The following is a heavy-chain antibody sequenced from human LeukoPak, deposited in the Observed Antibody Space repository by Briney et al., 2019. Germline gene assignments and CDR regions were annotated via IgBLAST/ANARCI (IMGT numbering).Heavy chain of an antibody. CDR2: IYTGGDT. V-gene: IGHV3-53*01. J-gene: IGHJ4*02. Sequence: PGGSLRLSCAASGFTFSSFAMTWVRQAPGKGLEWVSVIYTGGDTYYADSVRGRFTISRDNSKNTVNLQMNSLRGEDTALYYCAGGQMFTSGGFDDWGQGTLVTVSS. CDR1: GFTFSSFA. D-gene: IGHD6-19*01. CDR3: AGGQMFTSGGFDD.